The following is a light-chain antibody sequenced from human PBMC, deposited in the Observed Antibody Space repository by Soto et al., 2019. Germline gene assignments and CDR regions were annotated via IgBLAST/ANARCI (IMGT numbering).Light chain of an antibody. V-gene: IGKV1-5*03. CDR3: QQYDSYPRA. CDR1: QSVNSW. CDR2: KAS. J-gene: IGKJ3*01. Sequence: IQLTQSPSTLSASVGDRVTIICRASQSVNSWLAWYQQTPGRAPKLLIYKASTLESGVPSRFSGSGSGTVFTLTISILQPDDYATYYCQQYDSYPRAFGPGTTVNVK.